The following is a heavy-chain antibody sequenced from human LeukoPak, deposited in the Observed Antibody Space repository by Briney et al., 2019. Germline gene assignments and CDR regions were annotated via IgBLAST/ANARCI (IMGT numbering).Heavy chain of an antibody. D-gene: IGHD6-13*01. V-gene: IGHV3-23*01. CDR1: GFTFSSYA. J-gene: IGHJ6*02. CDR2: ISGSGGST. Sequence: GGSLRLSCAASGFTFSSYAMSWVRQAPGKGLEWVSAISGSGGSTYYADSVKGRFTISRDNSKNTLYLQMNSLRAEDTAVYYCAKRESSSWDYYYAMDVWGQGTTVTVSS. CDR3: AKRESSSWDYYYAMDV.